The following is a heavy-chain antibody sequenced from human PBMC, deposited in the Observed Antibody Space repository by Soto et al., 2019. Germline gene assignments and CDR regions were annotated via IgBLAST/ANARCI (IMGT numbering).Heavy chain of an antibody. CDR1: GGTFSNFI. D-gene: IGHD3-16*01. CDR2: ITPILGTI. V-gene: IGHV1-69*08. J-gene: IGHJ6*03. Sequence: QVQLVQSGAEVKKPWSSVSVSCKASGGTFSNFILTWVRQAPEQRHEWMGSITPILGTITYAQKFQGRVTVTADKSSSTAYMALGSLRSEDTAVYYCARSPYVPPYYYFYMDVWGKGNAVTVSS. CDR3: ARSPYVPPYYYFYMDV.